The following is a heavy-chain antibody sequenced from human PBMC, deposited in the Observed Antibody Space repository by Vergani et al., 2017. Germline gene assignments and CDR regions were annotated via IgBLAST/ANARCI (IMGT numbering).Heavy chain of an antibody. D-gene: IGHD3-16*01. CDR2: INPKNGLT. CDR3: TSFPTETSEYYDSTGYYHRFFEK. CDR1: GYTFTGYY. J-gene: IGHJ4*02. V-gene: IGHV1-2*02. Sequence: QVQLVQSGAEVKRPGASVKVSCKASGYTFTGYYLHWVRLAPGQGLEWMGWINPKNGLTKYAQRFQGRVILTRDTSITTAFMELSSLRSDDTAMYYCTSFPTETSEYYDSTGYYHRFFEKWGQGTLVTVSS.